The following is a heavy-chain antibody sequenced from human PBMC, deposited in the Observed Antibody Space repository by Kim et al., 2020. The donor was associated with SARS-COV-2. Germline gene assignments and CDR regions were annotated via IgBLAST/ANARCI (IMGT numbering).Heavy chain of an antibody. J-gene: IGHJ4*02. Sequence: YVKSRFTISRGNFKNTLYVQMSRLRAEDTAIYYCAKDRTDYGDYVVDFDFWGQGTLVTVSS. CDR3: AKDRTDYGDYVVDFDF. D-gene: IGHD4-17*01. V-gene: IGHV3-23*01.